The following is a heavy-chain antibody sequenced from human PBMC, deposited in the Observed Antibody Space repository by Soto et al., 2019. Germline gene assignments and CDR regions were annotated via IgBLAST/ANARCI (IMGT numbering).Heavy chain of an antibody. Sequence: GGSLRLSCAASGFTFSSYAIHWVRQAPGTGLEWVAVISYDGSNKYSADSVKGRFTISRDNSKNTLYLQMNSLRAEDTAVYYCARDGLRYYDSSGYYWYFDLWGRGTLVTVSS. J-gene: IGHJ2*01. V-gene: IGHV3-30-3*01. CDR1: GFTFSSYA. D-gene: IGHD3-22*01. CDR3: ARDGLRYYDSSGYYWYFDL. CDR2: ISYDGSNK.